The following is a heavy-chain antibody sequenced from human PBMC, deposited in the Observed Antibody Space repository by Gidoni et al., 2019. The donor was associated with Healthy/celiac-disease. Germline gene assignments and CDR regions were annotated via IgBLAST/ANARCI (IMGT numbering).Heavy chain of an antibody. J-gene: IGHJ4*02. V-gene: IGHV4-61*02. D-gene: IGHD3-3*01. CDR3: ARESEIFGVVIIKG. Sequence: QVQLQESGPGLVKPSQTLSLTCPVSGGSISSGSYYWSWIRQPAGKGLEWSGRIYTSGSTNHNPALKSRVTISVDTSKNQFSLKLSSVTAADTAVYYCARESEIFGVVIIKGWGQGTLVTVSS. CDR2: IYTSGST. CDR1: GGSISSGSYY.